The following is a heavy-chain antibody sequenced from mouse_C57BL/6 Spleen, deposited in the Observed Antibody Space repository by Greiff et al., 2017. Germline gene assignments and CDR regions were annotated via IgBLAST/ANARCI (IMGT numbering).Heavy chain of an antibody. CDR1: GFTFSSYA. CDR3: GRDGLDTTVVAHWYFYV. J-gene: IGHJ1*03. V-gene: IGHV5-4*01. D-gene: IGHD1-1*01. CDR2: ISDGGSYT. Sequence: EVKLVESGGGLVKPGGSLKLSCAASGFTFSSYALSWVRQTPEKRLEWVATISDGGSYTYYPDNVKGRFTLSRDNAKNNLYLQMSHLKSEDTAMYYCGRDGLDTTVVAHWYFYVWGTGTTGTVSS.